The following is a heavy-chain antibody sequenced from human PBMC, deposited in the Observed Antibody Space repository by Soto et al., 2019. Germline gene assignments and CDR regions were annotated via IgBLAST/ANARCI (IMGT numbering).Heavy chain of an antibody. Sequence: EVQLVESGGGLVQPGRSLRLSCAASGFTFDDYAMHWVRQVPGKGLEWVSGISWNSASIGYADSVKGRFTISRDNAKNSLYLQTNSLRAGDTALYYCARDGGSGIVSFTALDFWGQGTLVTVSS. V-gene: IGHV3-9*01. CDR3: ARDGGSGIVSFTALDF. CDR2: ISWNSASI. CDR1: GFTFDDYA. D-gene: IGHD1-26*01. J-gene: IGHJ4*02.